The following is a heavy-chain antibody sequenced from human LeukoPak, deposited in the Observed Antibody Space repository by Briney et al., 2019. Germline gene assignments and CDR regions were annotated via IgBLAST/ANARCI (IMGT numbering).Heavy chain of an antibody. CDR2: INHSGST. Sequence: SETLSLTCTVSGGSISSYYWSWIRQPPGKGLEWIGEINHSGSTNYNPSLKSRVTISVDTSKNQFSLKLSSVTAADTAVYYCGADGEEGYWGQGTLVTVSS. J-gene: IGHJ4*02. CDR1: GGSISSYY. CDR3: GADGEEGY. D-gene: IGHD4-17*01. V-gene: IGHV4-34*01.